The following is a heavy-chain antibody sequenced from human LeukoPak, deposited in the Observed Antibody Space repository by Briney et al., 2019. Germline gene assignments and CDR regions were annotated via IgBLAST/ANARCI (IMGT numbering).Heavy chain of an antibody. D-gene: IGHD6-19*01. V-gene: IGHV3-23*01. CDR1: GFTFSTYA. CDR3: AKASDSAWRDDFDH. CDR2: ISGTAGST. J-gene: IGHJ4*02. Sequence: PGGSLRLSCAASGFTFSTYAMSWVRQAPGKGLEWLSAISGTAGSTNYADSVKGRFAISRDNSQNTLSLQMHSLRAEDTAFYYCAKASDSAWRDDFDHWGQGTLVTVSS.